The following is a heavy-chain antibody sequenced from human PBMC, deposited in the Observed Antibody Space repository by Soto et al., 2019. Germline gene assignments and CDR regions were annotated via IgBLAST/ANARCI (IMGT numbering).Heavy chain of an antibody. CDR3: ARALPVAKGGFDP. CDR2: IYTAGGT. J-gene: IGHJ5*02. V-gene: IGHV3-53*01. CDR1: VFTVSNTY. Sequence: PWWSLRLSCSASVFTVSNTYMTWVRQPPGKGLECVSVIYTAGGTNYADSVKGRFIISRDNSKNTLYLQMNSLRAEDTAVYYCARALPVAKGGFDPWGQGTLVTAS. D-gene: IGHD2-2*01.